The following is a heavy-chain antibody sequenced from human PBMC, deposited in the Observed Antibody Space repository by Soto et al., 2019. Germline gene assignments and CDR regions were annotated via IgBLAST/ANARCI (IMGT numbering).Heavy chain of an antibody. CDR1: GCSISSYY. V-gene: IGHV4-59*01. D-gene: IGHD3-10*01. CDR3: AREYYYGSASYFGY. CDR2: IYYSGST. Sequence: SDTLSLTFTVSGCSISSYYWCWIRQPPGKGLEWIGYIYYSGSTNYNPSLKSRVTISVDTSKNQFSLKLSSVTAADTAVYYCAREYYYGSASYFGYWGQGTLVSVSS. J-gene: IGHJ4*02.